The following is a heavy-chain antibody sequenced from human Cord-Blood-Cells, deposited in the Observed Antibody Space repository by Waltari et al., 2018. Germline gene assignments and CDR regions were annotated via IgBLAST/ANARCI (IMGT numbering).Heavy chain of an antibody. CDR3: AVVVTAIRGFDP. D-gene: IGHD2-21*02. Sequence: EVQLLESGGGLVQPGGSLRLSCAASGFTFSSYAMSWVRQAPGKGLEWVSASSGSGGSTDYADSVKGRFTISRDNSKNTLYLQMNSLRAEDTAVYYCAVVVTAIRGFDPWGQGTLVTVSS. J-gene: IGHJ5*02. CDR1: GFTFSSYA. V-gene: IGHV3-23*01. CDR2: SSGSGGST.